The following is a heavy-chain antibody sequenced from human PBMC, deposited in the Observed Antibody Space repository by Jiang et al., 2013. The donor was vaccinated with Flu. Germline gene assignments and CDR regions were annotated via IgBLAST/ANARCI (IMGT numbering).Heavy chain of an antibody. CDR2: IKQDGSEK. CDR3: AADRRAMAVKY. V-gene: IGHV3-7*01. J-gene: IGHJ4*02. Sequence: QLLESGGGLVQPGGSLRLSCAASGFTFNNYWMSWVRQAPGKGLEWVANIKQDGSEKYYVDSVKGRFTISRDNAKNSLHLQMSSLRVDDTAVYYCAADRRAMAVKYWGQGTLVTVSS. CDR1: GFTFNNYW. D-gene: IGHD5-24*01.